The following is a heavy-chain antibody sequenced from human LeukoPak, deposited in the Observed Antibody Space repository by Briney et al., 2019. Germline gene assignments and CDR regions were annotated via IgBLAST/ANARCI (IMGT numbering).Heavy chain of an antibody. J-gene: IGHJ4*02. CDR1: GGSFSGYY. Sequence: SETLSLTCAVYGGSFSGYYLTWIRQPPGKGLEWIGEIHYSGSATYNPSLKSRVTISVDTSKNQFSLKMNSVTAADTAVYYCARGQWFRAFWSRGTPVTVSS. V-gene: IGHV4-34*01. CDR3: ARGQWFRAF. CDR2: IHYSGSA. D-gene: IGHD3-10*01.